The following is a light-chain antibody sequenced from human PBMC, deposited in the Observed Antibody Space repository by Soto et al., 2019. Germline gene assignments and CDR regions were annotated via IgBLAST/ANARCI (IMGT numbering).Light chain of an antibody. CDR3: GTWDSSLSAGV. V-gene: IGLV1-51*01. J-gene: IGLJ1*01. Sequence: QSVLTQPPSVSAAPGQKVTISCSVSSSNIGNNYVSWYQQLPGTAPKLLIYDNNKRPSGIPDRFSGSKSGTSATLGITGLQTGDEADYYCGTWDSSLSAGVFGTGTKVTVL. CDR2: DNN. CDR1: SSNIGNNY.